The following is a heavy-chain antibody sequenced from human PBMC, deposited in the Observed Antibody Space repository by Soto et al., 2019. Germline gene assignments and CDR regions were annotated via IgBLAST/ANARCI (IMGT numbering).Heavy chain of an antibody. CDR3: ARSAGATANWFDP. V-gene: IGHV1-69*05. J-gene: IGHJ5*02. Sequence: QVQLVQSGAEVKKPGSSVKVSCKASGGTFSSYAISWVRQAPGQGLEWMGGIIPIFGTANYAQKFQGRVTIPPDEATSTAYMERSSLRSEDTAVYYCARSAGATANWFDPWGQGTLVTVSS. D-gene: IGHD1-26*01. CDR1: GGTFSSYA. CDR2: IIPIFGTA.